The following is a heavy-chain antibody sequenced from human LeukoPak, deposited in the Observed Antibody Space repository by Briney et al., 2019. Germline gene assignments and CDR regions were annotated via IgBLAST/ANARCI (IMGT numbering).Heavy chain of an antibody. Sequence: PSETLSLTCTVSGGSISSGGYYWSWIRQHPGKGLEWIGYIYYSGSTYYNPSLKSRVTISVDTSKDQFSLKLSSVTAADTAVYYCARDQSHPYYYGSGSYGGYNWFDPWGQGTLVTVSS. CDR2: IYYSGST. CDR3: ARDQSHPYYYGSGSYGGYNWFDP. D-gene: IGHD3-10*01. J-gene: IGHJ5*02. V-gene: IGHV4-30-4*08. CDR1: GGSISSGGYY.